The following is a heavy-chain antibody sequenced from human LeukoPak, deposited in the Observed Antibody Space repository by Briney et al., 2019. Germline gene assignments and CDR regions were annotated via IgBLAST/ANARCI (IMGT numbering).Heavy chain of an antibody. Sequence: ASVKVSCKTSGYTFNNYGISWVRQAPGQGPEWMGWISDYNRNTKYAQKFQGRVTMTTDTSTSTAYMELRSLRSDDTAVYYCVRSEGGRSYQSGGHWGQGTLVTVSS. D-gene: IGHD3-10*01. CDR1: GYTFNNYG. CDR3: VRSEGGRSYQSGGH. CDR2: ISDYNRNT. J-gene: IGHJ4*02. V-gene: IGHV1-18*01.